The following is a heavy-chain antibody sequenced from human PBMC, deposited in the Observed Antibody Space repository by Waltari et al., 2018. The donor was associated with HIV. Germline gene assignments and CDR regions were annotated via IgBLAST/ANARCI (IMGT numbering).Heavy chain of an antibody. CDR3: TRRAALFRGVVDVDV. CDR2: IRSKVDRYAT. CDR1: GFIFTASD. Sequence: EVLLVESGGVVVQPGGSLKLSCAASGFIFTASDIHWVRQAAGKGVEGIGRIRSKVDRYATGYAASVKGRFSISRDDSENKVFLQMNSLKADDSAVYYCTRRAALFRGVVDVDVWGQGTTVTVSS. V-gene: IGHV3-73*01. J-gene: IGHJ6*02. D-gene: IGHD3-10*01.